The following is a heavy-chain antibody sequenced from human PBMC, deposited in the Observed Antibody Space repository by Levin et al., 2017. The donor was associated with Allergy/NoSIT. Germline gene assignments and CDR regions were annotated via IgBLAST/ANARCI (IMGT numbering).Heavy chain of an antibody. Sequence: GGSLRLSCAASGFTFSNALMSWVRQAPGKGLEWGGGRKSKTEGGTTDYAAPVKGRFTISRHDPKNTVYLQMNSLKTEDTAVYYCTTGTIGLRWGQGTLVTVSS. CDR3: TTGTIGLR. V-gene: IGHV3-15*01. J-gene: IGHJ4*02. CDR1: GFTFSNAL. CDR2: RKSKTEGGTT. D-gene: IGHD2-8*01.